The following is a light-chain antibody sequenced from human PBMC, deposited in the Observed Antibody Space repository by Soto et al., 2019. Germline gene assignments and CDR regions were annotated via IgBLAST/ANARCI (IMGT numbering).Light chain of an antibody. CDR1: QGISSY. CDR2: AAS. V-gene: IGKV1-8*01. J-gene: IGKJ1*01. CDR3: QQYYSYSWT. Sequence: AIRMTQSPSSFSASTGDRVTITCRASQGISSYLAWYQQKPGKAPKLLIYAASTLQSGVPSRFSGSGSGTDVTLTINCLQSEDCETYDGQQYYSYSWTFGQGTKVDIK.